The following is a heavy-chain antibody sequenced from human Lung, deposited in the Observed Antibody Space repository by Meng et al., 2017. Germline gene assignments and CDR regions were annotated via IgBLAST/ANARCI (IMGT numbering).Heavy chain of an antibody. CDR3: ARGSITMVRGVSVFDP. D-gene: IGHD3-10*01. CDR1: GGSIRSSNW. CDR2: IYHSGST. Sequence: PGPGQGLLSPSGTLSPTAAVLGGSIRSSNWCSWVRQPPGKGLEGIGEIYHSGSTNYNPSLKSRVTRSVDKSKNQFSLKLSSVTAADTAVYYCARGSITMVRGVSVFDPWGQGTLVTVSS. V-gene: IGHV4-4*02. J-gene: IGHJ5*02.